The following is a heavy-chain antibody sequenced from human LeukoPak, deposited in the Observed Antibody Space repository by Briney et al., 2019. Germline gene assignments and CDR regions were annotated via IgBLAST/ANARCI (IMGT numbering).Heavy chain of an antibody. J-gene: IGHJ3*02. D-gene: IGHD3-9*01. CDR1: GVSINSNTYY. CDR3: ASRGRGNYDILTRNGAFDI. Sequence: PSETLSLTCTVSGVSINSNTYYWGWIRQPPGKGLEWIASFYYTATTYYNPSLKRRVNISIDTSKNQFSLKLMSVTAADTAVYYCASRGRGNYDILTRNGAFDIWGQGTMVTVSS. V-gene: IGHV4-39*07. CDR2: FYYTATT.